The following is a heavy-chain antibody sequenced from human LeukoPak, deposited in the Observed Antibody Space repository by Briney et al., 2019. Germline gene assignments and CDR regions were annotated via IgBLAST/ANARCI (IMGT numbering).Heavy chain of an antibody. CDR1: GFTFSGFW. V-gene: IGHV3-74*01. CDR2: INTDGSST. Sequence: GGSLRLSCAASGFTFSGFWMHWVRQAPGKGLVWVSRINTDGSSTSYADSVKGRFTISRDNAKNTLYLQMNSLRAEDTAVYYCARDPPYSGSYYGVDYWGQGTLVTVSS. D-gene: IGHD1-26*01. CDR3: ARDPPYSGSYYGVDY. J-gene: IGHJ4*02.